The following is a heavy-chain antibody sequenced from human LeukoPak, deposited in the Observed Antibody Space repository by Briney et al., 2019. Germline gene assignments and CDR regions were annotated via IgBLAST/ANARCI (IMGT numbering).Heavy chain of an antibody. CDR3: ARGRYCSADVCSGGDAFDI. J-gene: IGHJ3*02. D-gene: IGHD2-15*01. CDR1: GGSINNYY. CDR2: IYTRGST. V-gene: IGHV4-4*07. Sequence: PSETLSLTCTVSGGSINNYYWSRIRQPAGKGLEWIGRIYTRGSTNYNPSLKSRVTMSVDTSKNQFSLKLSSVTAADTAVYYCARGRYCSADVCSGGDAFDIWGQGTMVSVSS.